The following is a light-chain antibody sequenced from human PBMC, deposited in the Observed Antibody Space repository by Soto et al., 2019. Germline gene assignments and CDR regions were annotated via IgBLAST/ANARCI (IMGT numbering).Light chain of an antibody. V-gene: IGKV3-11*01. CDR3: QQRSNWPPT. CDR2: DAS. J-gene: IGKJ5*01. Sequence: EIMLTQAPGTLSLSPGDRATLSCRASQSVSGSYLAWYQQKPGQAPRLLIYDASNRATGIPARFSGSGSGTDFTLTISSLEPEDFAVYYCQQRSNWPPTFGQGTRLEN. CDR1: QSVSGSY.